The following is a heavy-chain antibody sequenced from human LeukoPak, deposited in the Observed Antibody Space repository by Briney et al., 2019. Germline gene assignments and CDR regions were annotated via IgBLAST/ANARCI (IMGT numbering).Heavy chain of an antibody. D-gene: IGHD1-1*01. Sequence: GGSLRLSXAASGVTVSSNYMNWVRQAPGKGLEWVSVIFSDGRTYYADSVKGRFIISRDNSKNTLFLQMNSLRADDTAVYYCTRDDNWNDGVGFDYWGQGTLVTVSS. CDR3: TRDDNWNDGVGFDY. J-gene: IGHJ4*02. V-gene: IGHV3-53*01. CDR2: IFSDGRT. CDR1: GVTVSSNY.